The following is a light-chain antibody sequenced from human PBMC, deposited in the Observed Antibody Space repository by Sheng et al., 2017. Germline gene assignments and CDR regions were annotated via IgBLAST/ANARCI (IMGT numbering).Light chain of an antibody. CDR2: GAS. CDR3: QQYGSSPIT. J-gene: IGKJ5*01. Sequence: EIVLTQSPGTLSLSPGERATLSCRASQSVTDNYLAWYQQRPGQAPWLLIYGASSRATGTPDRFSGGGSGTDFTLTISRLEPEDFAVYYCQQYGSSPITFGQGTRLEIK. CDR1: QSVTDNY. V-gene: IGKV3-20*01.